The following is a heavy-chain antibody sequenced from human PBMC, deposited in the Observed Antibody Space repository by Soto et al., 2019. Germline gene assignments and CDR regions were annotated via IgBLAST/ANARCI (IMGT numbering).Heavy chain of an antibody. V-gene: IGHV4-59*01. Sequence: SETLSFTCTVSGGSISPYYWSWIRQPPGKGLEWIGYVYYSGNTNYNPSLESRVTISVDTSRNRFSLNLTSATAADTAVYYCARKGAVASYAHYYMDVWGRGTAVTVSS. D-gene: IGHD6-19*01. CDR1: GGSISPYY. J-gene: IGHJ6*03. CDR3: ARKGAVASYAHYYMDV. CDR2: VYYSGNT.